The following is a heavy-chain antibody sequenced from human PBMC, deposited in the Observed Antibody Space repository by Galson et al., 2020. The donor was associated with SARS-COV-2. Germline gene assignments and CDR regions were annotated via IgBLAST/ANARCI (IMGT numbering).Heavy chain of an antibody. D-gene: IGHD3-9*01. CDR1: GGSISSSNYY. J-gene: IGHJ4*02. CDR2: SYYSGSG. Sequence: SETLSLTCSVSGGSISSSNYYWGWVRQPPGKGLEWIGSSYYSGSGYYNPSLTSRLTISVDTSKNQFFMKLTSVTAADTAVYYCARQILTGYYSFYYFDYWGKGALITVSS. CDR3: ARQILTGYYSFYYFDY. V-gene: IGHV4-39*01.